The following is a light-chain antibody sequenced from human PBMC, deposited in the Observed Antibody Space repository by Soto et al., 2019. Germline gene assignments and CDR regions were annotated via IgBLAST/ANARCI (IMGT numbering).Light chain of an antibody. V-gene: IGKV3D-15*01. J-gene: IGKJ1*01. CDR3: QQYNNWRT. CDR1: QSLSSN. Sequence: EIVLTQSPATLSLSPGERATLSCRASQSLSSNFLAWYQQKPGQPPRLLIYGASTRATGVPARFSGSGSGTEFTLTISSLQSEDFAVYYCQQYNNWRTFGQGTKVDI. CDR2: GAS.